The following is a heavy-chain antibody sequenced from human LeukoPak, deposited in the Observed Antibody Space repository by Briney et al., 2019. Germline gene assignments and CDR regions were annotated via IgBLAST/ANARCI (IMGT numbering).Heavy chain of an antibody. J-gene: IGHJ4*02. Sequence: SETRSLTGAFSGASIGMGVYSGTGFRRPPGRGRRWIGYIYHSGSTYYNPSLKSRVTISVDRSKNQFSLKLSSVTAADTAVYYCARSRDGYNLDYWGQGTLVTVSS. CDR1: GASIGMGVYS. V-gene: IGHV4-30-2*01. D-gene: IGHD5-24*01. CDR3: ARSRDGYNLDY. CDR2: IYHSGST.